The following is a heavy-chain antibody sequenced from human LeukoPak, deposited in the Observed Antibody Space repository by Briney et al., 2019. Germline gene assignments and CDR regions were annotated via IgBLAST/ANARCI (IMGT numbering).Heavy chain of an antibody. D-gene: IGHD3-9*01. Sequence: SETLFLTCTVSGGSISSYDWSWIRQPPGKGLEWIGYIYYSGSTNYNPSLKSRVTISVDTSKNQFSLKLSSVTAADTAVYYCARHQGETGYRGSDAFDIWGQGTMVTVSS. CDR2: IYYSGST. J-gene: IGHJ3*02. CDR3: ARHQGETGYRGSDAFDI. CDR1: GGSISSYD. V-gene: IGHV4-59*08.